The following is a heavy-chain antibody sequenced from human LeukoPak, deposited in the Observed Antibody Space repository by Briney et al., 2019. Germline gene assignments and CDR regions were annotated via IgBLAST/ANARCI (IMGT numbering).Heavy chain of an antibody. D-gene: IGHD3-16*01. Sequence: DTRYSPSFQGQVTISADKSISTAYLQWSSLKASDTAMYYCARQGGWPYYFDYWGQGTLVTVSS. V-gene: IGHV5-51*01. J-gene: IGHJ4*02. CDR2: DT. CDR3: ARQGGWPYYFDY.